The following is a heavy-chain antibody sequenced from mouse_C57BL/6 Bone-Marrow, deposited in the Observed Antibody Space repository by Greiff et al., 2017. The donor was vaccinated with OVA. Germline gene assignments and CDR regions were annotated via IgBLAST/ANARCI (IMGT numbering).Heavy chain of an antibody. V-gene: IGHV1-55*01. CDR3: ARRGGAYYGSSYVELWYFDV. Sequence: VQLQQPGAELVKPGASVKMSWKASGYTFTSYWITWVKQRPGQGLEWIGDIYPGSGSTNYNEKFKSKATLTVDTSSSTAYMQLSSLTSEDSAVYYSARRGGAYYGSSYVELWYFDVWGTGTTVTVSS. CDR1: GYTFTSYW. CDR2: IYPGSGST. J-gene: IGHJ1*03. D-gene: IGHD1-1*01.